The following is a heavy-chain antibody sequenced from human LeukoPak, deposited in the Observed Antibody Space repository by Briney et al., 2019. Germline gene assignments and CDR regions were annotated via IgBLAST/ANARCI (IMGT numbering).Heavy chain of an antibody. J-gene: IGHJ4*02. Sequence: GGSLRLSCAASGFTFSSYSMNWVRQAPGKGLEWVSSISSSSSYIYYADSVKGRFTISRDNAKNSLYLQMNSLRAEDTAVYYCAREPQATYYDILTGSSSTFDYWGQGTLVTVSS. D-gene: IGHD3-9*01. CDR1: GFTFSSYS. V-gene: IGHV3-21*01. CDR3: AREPQATYYDILTGSSSTFDY. CDR2: ISSSSSYI.